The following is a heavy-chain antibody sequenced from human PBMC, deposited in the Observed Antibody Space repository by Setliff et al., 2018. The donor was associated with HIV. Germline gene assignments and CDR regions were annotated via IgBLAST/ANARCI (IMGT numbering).Heavy chain of an antibody. CDR2: IYYTGTT. Sequence: PSETLSLTCTVSGDYYWSWIRQSPGKGLEWIGYIYYTGTTSYNPSLKSRVTISVDTSKNQFSLKLSSVTAADTAVYYCARGPSGYADWYFDLWGRGTLVTVSS. J-gene: IGHJ2*01. CDR1: GDYY. D-gene: IGHD5-12*01. CDR3: ARGPSGYADWYFDL. V-gene: IGHV4-59*01.